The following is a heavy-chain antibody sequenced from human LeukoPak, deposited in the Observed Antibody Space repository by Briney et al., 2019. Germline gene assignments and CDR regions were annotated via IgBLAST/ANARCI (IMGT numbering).Heavy chain of an antibody. CDR3: AKDENCLDY. J-gene: IGHJ4*02. Sequence: PGGSLRLSCAASGFTFSSYGMHWVRQAPGKGLEWVAVISYDGSNKYYADSVKGRFTISRDNSKNTLYLQMNSLRAEDTAVYYCAKDENCLDYWGQGTLVTVSS. CDR1: GFTFSSYG. CDR2: ISYDGSNK. D-gene: IGHD1-1*01. V-gene: IGHV3-30*18.